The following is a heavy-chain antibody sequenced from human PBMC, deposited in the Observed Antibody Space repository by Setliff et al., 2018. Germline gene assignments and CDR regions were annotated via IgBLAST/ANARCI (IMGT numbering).Heavy chain of an antibody. J-gene: IGHJ4*02. D-gene: IGHD3-3*01. V-gene: IGHV4-39*01. CDR1: GGSISSNSHY. CDR3: ARHFRSSKVQFLEYLTDYYFDS. CDR2: IYHRGST. Sequence: PSETLSLTCTVSGGSISSNSHYWGWIRQPPGKGLEWIGSIYHRGSTYYNPSLKSRVTISVDTSNNHFSLKLSSVTAADTAVYYCARHFRSSKVQFLEYLTDYYFDSWGQGTQVTVSS.